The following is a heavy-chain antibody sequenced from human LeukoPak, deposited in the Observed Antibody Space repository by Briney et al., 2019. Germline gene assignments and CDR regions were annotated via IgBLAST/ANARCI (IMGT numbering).Heavy chain of an antibody. V-gene: IGHV3-7*01. J-gene: IGHJ4*02. CDR1: GFTFSSYW. Sequence: PGGSLRLSCAASGFTFSSYWMSWVRQAPGKGLEWVANIKQDGSEKYYVGSVKGRFTISRDNANNLLYLQMNSLRGEDTAVYYCTRDRSRAEDDWGQGTLVTVSS. CDR2: IKQDGSEK. D-gene: IGHD1-14*01. CDR3: TRDRSRAEDD.